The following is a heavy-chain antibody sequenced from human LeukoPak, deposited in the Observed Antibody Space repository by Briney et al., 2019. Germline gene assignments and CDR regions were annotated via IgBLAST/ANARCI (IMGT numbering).Heavy chain of an antibody. V-gene: IGHV1-18*04. Sequence: ASVKVSCKASGYTFTSYGISWVRQAPGQGLEWMGWTSAYNGNTNYAQKLQGRVTMTTDTSTSTAYMELRSLRSDDTAVYYCARNDYGDYVFDYWGQGTLVTVSS. CDR1: GYTFTSYG. CDR2: TSAYNGNT. D-gene: IGHD4-17*01. J-gene: IGHJ4*02. CDR3: ARNDYGDYVFDY.